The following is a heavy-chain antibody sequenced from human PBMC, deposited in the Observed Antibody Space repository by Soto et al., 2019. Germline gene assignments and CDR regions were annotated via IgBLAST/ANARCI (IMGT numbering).Heavy chain of an antibody. CDR1: GYTFTSYA. D-gene: IGHD1-26*01. CDR2: INAGNGNT. V-gene: IGHV1-3*01. J-gene: IGHJ4*02. Sequence: ASVKVSCKASGYTFTSYAMHWVRQAPGQRLEWMGWINAGNGNTKYSQKFQGRVTITRDTSASTAYMELSSLRSEDTAVYYCATAPPGDSGSYYSFDCWGQGTLVTVSS. CDR3: ATAPPGDSGSYYSFDC.